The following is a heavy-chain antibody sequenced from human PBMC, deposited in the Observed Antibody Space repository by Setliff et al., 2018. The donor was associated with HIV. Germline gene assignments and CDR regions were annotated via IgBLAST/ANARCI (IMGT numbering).Heavy chain of an antibody. V-gene: IGHV3-30*04. CDR3: VKDPYGGKGYFQY. CDR1: GFTFSSYA. D-gene: IGHD4-17*01. J-gene: IGHJ1*01. Sequence: GGSLSLSCVASGFTFSSYAMYWVRQAPGKGLEWVATILKDGSDKYYADSVKGRFTFSRDNSKNMLYLQMDSLRADDTAVYYCVKDPYGGKGYFQYWGQGTVVT. CDR2: ILKDGSDK.